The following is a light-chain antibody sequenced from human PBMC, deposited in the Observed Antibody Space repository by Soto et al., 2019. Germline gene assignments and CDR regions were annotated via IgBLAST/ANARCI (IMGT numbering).Light chain of an antibody. CDR3: IQALQVPWT. Sequence: IGMTQSPLSLPVTPEEPASISCRSSQSLLHSNGFNYLDWYLQKPGQSPQLLISLGSNRASGVPDRFSGSGSGTDFTLKISRVEAEDVGTYYCIQALQVPWTFGQGTKVDIK. J-gene: IGKJ1*01. CDR1: QSLLHSNGFNY. V-gene: IGKV2-28*01. CDR2: LGS.